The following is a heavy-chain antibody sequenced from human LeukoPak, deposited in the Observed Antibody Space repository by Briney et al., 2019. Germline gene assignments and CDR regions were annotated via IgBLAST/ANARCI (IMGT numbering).Heavy chain of an antibody. J-gene: IGHJ5*02. CDR3: AEAPYSSGRGPFNWFDP. Sequence: GGSLRLSCAASGFTFSSYSMNWVRQAPGKGLEWVSSISSSSSYIYYADSVKGRFTISRDNTKNSLYLQMNSLRAEDTAVYYCAEAPYSSGRGPFNWFDPWGQGTLVTVSS. CDR2: ISSSSSYI. D-gene: IGHD6-19*01. V-gene: IGHV3-21*04. CDR1: GFTFSSYS.